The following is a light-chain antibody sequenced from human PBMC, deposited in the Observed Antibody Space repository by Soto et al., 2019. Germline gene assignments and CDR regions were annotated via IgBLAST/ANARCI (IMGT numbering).Light chain of an antibody. Sequence: DIQMTQSPSSLSASVGDRVTITCQASQDISNYLNWYQQKPGKAPKLLIYDASNLETGVPSRFSGSGSGTDFTFTISSLQPEDIETYYCQQYDTLPWTFGQGTKVDIK. CDR3: QQYDTLPWT. CDR1: QDISNY. J-gene: IGKJ1*01. V-gene: IGKV1-33*01. CDR2: DAS.